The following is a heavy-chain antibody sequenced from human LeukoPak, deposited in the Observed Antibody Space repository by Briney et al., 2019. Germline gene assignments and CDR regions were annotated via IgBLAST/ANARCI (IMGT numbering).Heavy chain of an antibody. CDR1: DDSISDYY. D-gene: IGHD3-16*01. J-gene: IGHJ4*02. Sequence: SETLSLACTVSDDSISDYYRGWIRQPPGKGLEWIGYFHNSGTSTYNPSLKSRVTISADTSKNQFSLKLNSLTTADTAVYYCTRGAGWLIDYWGQGILVTVSS. CDR2: FHNSGTS. CDR3: TRGAGWLIDY. V-gene: IGHV4-59*01.